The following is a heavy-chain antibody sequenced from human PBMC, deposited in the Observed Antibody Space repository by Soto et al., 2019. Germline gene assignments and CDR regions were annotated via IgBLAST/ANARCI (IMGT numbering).Heavy chain of an antibody. Sequence: GGSLRLSCAASGFTFDDYAMHWVRQAPGKGLEWVSGISWNSGSIGYADSVKGRFTISRDNAKNSLYLQMNSLRAEDTALYYCAKDIWEEGDDAFDIWGQGTMVTVSS. V-gene: IGHV3-9*01. CDR1: GFTFDDYA. CDR3: AKDIWEEGDDAFDI. J-gene: IGHJ3*02. D-gene: IGHD1-26*01. CDR2: ISWNSGSI.